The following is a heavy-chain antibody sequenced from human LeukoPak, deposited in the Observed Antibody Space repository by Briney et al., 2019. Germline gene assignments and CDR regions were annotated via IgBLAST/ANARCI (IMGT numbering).Heavy chain of an antibody. V-gene: IGHV7-4-1*02. D-gene: IGHD4-17*01. CDR2: INTNTGNP. Sequence: GASVKVSCKASGYTFTGNYMHWVRQAPGQGLEWMGWINTNTGNPTYAQGFTGRFVFSLDTSVSTAYPQISSLKAEDTAVYYCARDYGDYRYYYYMDVWGKGTTVTVSS. CDR3: ARDYGDYRYYYYMDV. CDR1: GYTFTGNY. J-gene: IGHJ6*03.